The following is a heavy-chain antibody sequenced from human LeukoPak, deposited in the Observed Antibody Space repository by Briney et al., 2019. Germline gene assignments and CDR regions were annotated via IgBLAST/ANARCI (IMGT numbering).Heavy chain of an antibody. Sequence: KPGGSLRLSCAASGFTFSDYYMSWIRQAPGKGLEWVSYISSSGSIIYYADSVKGRFTISRDNAKNSLNLQMNSLRAEDTAVYYCAREYSSGWAYYMDVWGKGTTVTVSS. J-gene: IGHJ6*03. CDR3: AREYSSGWAYYMDV. CDR2: ISSSGSII. D-gene: IGHD6-19*01. V-gene: IGHV3-11*04. CDR1: GFTFSDYY.